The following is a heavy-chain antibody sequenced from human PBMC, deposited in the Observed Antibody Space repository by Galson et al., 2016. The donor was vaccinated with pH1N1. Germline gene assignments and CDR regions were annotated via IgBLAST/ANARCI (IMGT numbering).Heavy chain of an antibody. V-gene: IGHV1-69*08. CDR2: ITPVLRTA. Sequence: SVKVSCKASGGPFSSYTISWVRQAPGQGLEWVGRITPVLRTATYAQKFQGRITITADKSTNTVYMQLSSLRSDDTAVYYCARDGRVTVVVTDDALDVWGQGTALTVSS. CDR3: ARDGRVTVVVTDDALDV. D-gene: IGHD2-15*01. J-gene: IGHJ3*01. CDR1: GGPFSSYT.